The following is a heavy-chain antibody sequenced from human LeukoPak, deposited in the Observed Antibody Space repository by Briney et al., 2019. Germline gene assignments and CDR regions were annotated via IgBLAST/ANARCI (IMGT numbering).Heavy chain of an antibody. D-gene: IGHD4-23*01. J-gene: IGHJ4*02. V-gene: IGHV7-4-1*02. CDR3: ASALLTTVVTTEFDY. CDR1: GYTFTSDA. CDR2: INTNTGNP. Sequence: ASGKVSCKASGYTFTSDAMNWVRQAPGQGLEWMGCINTNTGNPTYAQGFTGRFVFSLDTSVSTAYLQISSLKAEDTAVYYCASALLTTVVTTEFDYWGQGTLVTVSS.